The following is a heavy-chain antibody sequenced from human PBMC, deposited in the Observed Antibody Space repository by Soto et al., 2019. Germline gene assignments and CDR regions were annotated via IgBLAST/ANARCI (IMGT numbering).Heavy chain of an antibody. CDR2: IYYSGST. Sequence: QVQLQESGPGLMKPSETLSLTCTVSGGSISSYYWSWIRQPPGKGLEWIGYIYYSGSTNYNPSLKSRVTISVDTSKNQFSLKLSSVTAADTAVYYCARTHDYGDHFDYWGQGTLVTVSS. V-gene: IGHV4-59*08. CDR3: ARTHDYGDHFDY. CDR1: GGSISSYY. J-gene: IGHJ4*02. D-gene: IGHD4-17*01.